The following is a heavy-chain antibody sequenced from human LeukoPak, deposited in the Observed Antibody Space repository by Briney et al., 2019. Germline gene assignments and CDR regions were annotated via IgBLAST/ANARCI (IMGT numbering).Heavy chain of an antibody. V-gene: IGHV1-3*01. D-gene: IGHD6-13*01. J-gene: IGHJ6*02. CDR3: ARVVAAAGHPPPSPAPYYYYGMDV. CDR1: GYTFTSYA. CDR2: INAGNGNT. Sequence: ASVKVSCKASGYTFTSYAMHWVRQAPGQRLEWMGWINAGNGNTKYSQKFQGRVTITRDTSASTAYTELSSLRSEDTAVYYCARVVAAAGHPPPSPAPYYYYGMDVWGQGTTVTVSS.